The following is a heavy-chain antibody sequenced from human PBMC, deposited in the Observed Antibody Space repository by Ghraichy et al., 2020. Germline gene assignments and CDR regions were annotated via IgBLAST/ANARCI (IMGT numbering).Heavy chain of an antibody. J-gene: IGHJ6*02. CDR3: ARDLGHCSSTSCYTKYYYYGMDV. CDR1: GGSISSYY. CDR2: IYYSGST. Sequence: SQTLSLTCTVSGGSISSYYWSWIRQPPGKGLEWIGYIYYSGSTNYNPSLKSRVTISVDTSKNQFSLKLSSVTAADTAVYYCARDLGHCSSTSCYTKYYYYGMDVWGQGTTVTVSS. D-gene: IGHD2-2*02. V-gene: IGHV4-59*01.